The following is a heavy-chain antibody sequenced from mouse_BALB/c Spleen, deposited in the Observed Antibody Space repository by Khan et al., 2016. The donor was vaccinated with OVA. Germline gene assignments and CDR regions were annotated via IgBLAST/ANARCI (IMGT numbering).Heavy chain of an antibody. J-gene: IGHJ3*01. Sequence: VQLKESGPELMKPGASVKISCKASGYSFTSYYIHWVMQSHGTSLEWIGYIDPFSGGTTYNQKFKGKTTLTVDKSSSTAHIHLSNLTAEDSAVYYWTRHGYVAWFTYWGQGTLVTVSA. V-gene: IGHV1S135*01. CDR1: GYSFTSYY. CDR2: IDPFSGGT. D-gene: IGHD2-2*01. CDR3: TRHGYVAWFTY.